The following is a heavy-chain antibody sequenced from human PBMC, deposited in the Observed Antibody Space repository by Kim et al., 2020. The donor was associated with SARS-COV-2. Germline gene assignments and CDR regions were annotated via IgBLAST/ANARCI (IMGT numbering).Heavy chain of an antibody. D-gene: IGHD6-19*01. V-gene: IGHV4-59*13. CDR2: IYYSGST. CDR1: GGSISSYY. CDR3: ARGTNPYSSGWYSFGY. Sequence: SETLSLTCTVSGGSISSYYWSWIRQPPGKGLEWIGYIYYSGSTNYNPSLKSRVTISVDTSKNQFSLKLSSVTAADTAVYYCARGTNPYSSGWYSFGYWGQGTLVTVSS. J-gene: IGHJ4*02.